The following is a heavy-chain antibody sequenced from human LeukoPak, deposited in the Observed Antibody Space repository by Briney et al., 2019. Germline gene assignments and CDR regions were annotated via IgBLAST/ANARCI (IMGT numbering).Heavy chain of an antibody. Sequence: SETLSLTGAVYGGSFSGYFWSWIRQPPGKGLEWIGEIYHTGNTMYDPSLKSRVTISLDTSKMHFSLNLTSVTAADTAVYYCTRGLTIDYGGQGTLVTVSS. J-gene: IGHJ4*02. CDR3: TRGLTIDY. CDR2: IYHTGNT. CDR1: GGSFSGYF. V-gene: IGHV4-34*01.